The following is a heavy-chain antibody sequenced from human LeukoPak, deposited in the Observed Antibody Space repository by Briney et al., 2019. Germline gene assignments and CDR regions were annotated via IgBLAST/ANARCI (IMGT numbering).Heavy chain of an antibody. CDR3: TTDVIAAAGTYPVDY. D-gene: IGHD6-13*01. V-gene: IGHV3-15*01. J-gene: IGHJ4*02. CDR2: IKSKTDGGTT. CDR1: GFTFSSYS. Sequence: AGGSLRLSCAASGFTFSSYSMNWVRQAPGKGLEWVGRIKSKTDGGTTDYAAPVKGRFTISRDDSKNTLYLQMNSLKTEDTAVYYCTTDVIAAAGTYPVDYWGQGTLVTVSS.